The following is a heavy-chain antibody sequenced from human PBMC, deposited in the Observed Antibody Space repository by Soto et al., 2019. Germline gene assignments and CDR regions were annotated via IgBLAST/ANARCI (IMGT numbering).Heavy chain of an antibody. J-gene: IGHJ4*02. Sequence: HPGGSLRLSCAASGFTFSSYGMHWVRQAPGKGLEWVAVISYDGSKKYYADSVKGRFTISRDNSKNTLYLQMNSLKVEDTAVYCCAKDWYHYGEFAYWGQGTLVTVSS. CDR1: GFTFSSYG. CDR2: ISYDGSKK. D-gene: IGHD3-10*01. CDR3: AKDWYHYGEFAY. V-gene: IGHV3-30*18.